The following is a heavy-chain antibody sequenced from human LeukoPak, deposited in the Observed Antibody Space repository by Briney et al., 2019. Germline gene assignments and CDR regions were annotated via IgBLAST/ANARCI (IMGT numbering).Heavy chain of an antibody. CDR3: ARRKAVRPRDYYFDY. CDR2: IYHSGST. D-gene: IGHD6-6*01. V-gene: IGHV4-4*02. Sequence: PSETLSLTCAVSGGSISSSNWWSWVRQPPGKGLEWIGEIYHSGSTNYNPSLKSRVTISVDTSKNQFSLKLSSVTAADTAVYYCARRKAVRPRDYYFDYWGQGTLVTVSS. J-gene: IGHJ4*02. CDR1: GGSISSSNW.